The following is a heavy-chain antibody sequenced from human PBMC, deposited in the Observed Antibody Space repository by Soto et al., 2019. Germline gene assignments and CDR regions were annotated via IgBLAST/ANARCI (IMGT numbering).Heavy chain of an antibody. CDR2: INPNSGGT. CDR3: AREANRSGWYPAPNFDY. J-gene: IGHJ4*02. CDR1: GYTFTGYY. D-gene: IGHD6-19*01. Sequence: ASVKVSCKASGYTFTGYYMHWVRQAPGQGLEWMGWINPNSGGTNYAQKFQGWVTMTRDTSISTAYMELSRLRSDDTAVYYCAREANRSGWYPAPNFDYWGQGTLVTVSS. V-gene: IGHV1-2*04.